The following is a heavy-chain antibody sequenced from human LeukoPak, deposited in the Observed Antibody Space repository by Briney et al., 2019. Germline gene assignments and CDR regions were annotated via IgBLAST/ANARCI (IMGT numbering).Heavy chain of an antibody. CDR1: GFSFGDYG. V-gene: IGHV3-49*04. CDR3: NRGRGFRYGYGDY. CDR2: IRSKAYGGTT. Sequence: GGSLRLSCTASGFSFGDYGMGWVRQAPGKGLEWVGFIRSKAYGGTTEHAASVKGNFSISRDDSKSIVYLQMDSLKTEDTAVFFCNRGRGFRYGYGDYWGQGTLVTVFS. J-gene: IGHJ4*02. D-gene: IGHD5-18*01.